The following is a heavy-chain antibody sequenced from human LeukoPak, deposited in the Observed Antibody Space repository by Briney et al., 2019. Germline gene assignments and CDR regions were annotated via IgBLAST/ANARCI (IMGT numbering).Heavy chain of an antibody. D-gene: IGHD2-8*02. CDR2: FSGSGGNT. CDR1: GFTFSSYA. J-gene: IGHJ4*02. V-gene: IGHV3-23*01. Sequence: GGSLRLSCAASGFTFSSYAMSWVRQAPGKGLEWVSTFSGSGGNTHYADSVKGRFTISRDNSKNTLYLQMNSLRAEDTAIYYCATYRQVLLPFESWGQGTLVTVSS. CDR3: ATYRQVLLPFES.